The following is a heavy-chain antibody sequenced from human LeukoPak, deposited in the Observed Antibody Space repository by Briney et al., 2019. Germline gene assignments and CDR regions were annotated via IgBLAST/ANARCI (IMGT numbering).Heavy chain of an antibody. V-gene: IGHV3-66*01. Sequence: QTGGSLRLSCEVSGFIFSNYGMHWVRQAPGKGLEWVSVIYSGGSTYYADSVKGRFTISRDNSKNTLYLQMNSLRAEDTAVYYCARAVAGNSDLVSPLFDPWGQGTLVTVSS. CDR3: ARAVAGNSDLVSPLFDP. D-gene: IGHD6-19*01. J-gene: IGHJ5*02. CDR2: IYSGGST. CDR1: GFIFSNYG.